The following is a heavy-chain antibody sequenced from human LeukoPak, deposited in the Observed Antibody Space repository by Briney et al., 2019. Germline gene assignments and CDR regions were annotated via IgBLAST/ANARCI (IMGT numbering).Heavy chain of an antibody. V-gene: IGHV3-43D*03. CDR1: GFTFDDYA. D-gene: IGHD6-19*01. Sequence: GGSLRLSCAASGFTFDDYAMHWVRQAPGKGLEWVSLISWDGGSTYYADSVKGRFTISRDNSKNSLYLQMNSLRAEDTALYYCAKDISPRYSISSGWSRPDYWGQGTLVTLSS. CDR2: ISWDGGST. CDR3: AKDISPRYSISSGWSRPDY. J-gene: IGHJ4*02.